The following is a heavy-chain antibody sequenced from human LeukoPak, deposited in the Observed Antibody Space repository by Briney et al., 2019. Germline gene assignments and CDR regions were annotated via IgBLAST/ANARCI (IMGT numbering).Heavy chain of an antibody. CDR2: IYYSGST. Sequence: SETLSLTCTVSGGSISSYYWSWIRQPPGKGLEWIGYIYYSGSTNYNPSLKSRVTISVDTSKNQFSLKLSSVTAADTAVYYCARGKYSSSSSADYWGQGTLVNVSS. V-gene: IGHV4-59*01. D-gene: IGHD6-6*01. J-gene: IGHJ4*02. CDR3: ARGKYSSSSSADY. CDR1: GGSISSYY.